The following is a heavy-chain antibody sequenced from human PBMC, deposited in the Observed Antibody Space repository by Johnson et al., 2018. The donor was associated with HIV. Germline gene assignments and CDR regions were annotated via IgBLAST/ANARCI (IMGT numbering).Heavy chain of an antibody. D-gene: IGHD6-19*01. CDR2: IYSGGST. CDR1: GFTVSNNF. J-gene: IGHJ3*02. Sequence: VQLVESGGGLMQPGGSLRLSCVASGFTVSNNFMSWVRQAPGKGLEWVSVIYSGGSTYYADSVKGRFTISRDNSRNTLYLQMKSLRAEDTAVYYCAKDLGITVAGRGGLDAFDIWGQGTMVTVSS. CDR3: AKDLGITVAGRGGLDAFDI. V-gene: IGHV3-53*01.